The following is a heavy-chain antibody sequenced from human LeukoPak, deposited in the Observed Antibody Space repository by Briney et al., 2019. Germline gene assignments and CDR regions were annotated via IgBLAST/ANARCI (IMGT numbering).Heavy chain of an antibody. Sequence: SVKASCKASGGTFSSYTISWVRQAPGQGLEWMGRIIPILGIANYAQKFQGRVTITADKSTSTAYMELSSLRSEDTAVYYCARDPSGGGYFDYWGQGTLVTVSS. CDR1: GGTFSSYT. CDR2: IIPILGIA. D-gene: IGHD3-22*01. V-gene: IGHV1-69*04. CDR3: ARDPSGGGYFDY. J-gene: IGHJ4*02.